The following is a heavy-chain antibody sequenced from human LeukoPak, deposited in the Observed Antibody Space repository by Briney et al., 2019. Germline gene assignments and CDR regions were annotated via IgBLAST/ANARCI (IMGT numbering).Heavy chain of an antibody. D-gene: IGHD5-12*01. CDR1: GYTFTSYG. CDR3: ARDSVATMAARFFDY. CDR2: ISAYNGNT. Sequence: GASVKVSCKASGYTFTSYGISWVRQAPGQGLEWMGWISAYNGNTNYAQKLQGRVTMTTDTSTSTAYMELRSLRSDDMAVYYCARDSVATMAARFFDYWGQGTLVTVSS. J-gene: IGHJ4*02. V-gene: IGHV1-18*03.